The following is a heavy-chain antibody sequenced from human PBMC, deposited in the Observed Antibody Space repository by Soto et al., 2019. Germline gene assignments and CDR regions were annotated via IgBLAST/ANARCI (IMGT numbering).Heavy chain of an antibody. Sequence: ASVKVSCKASGYTFTSYVLSWLRQAPGQGLEWMGWISAYNGNTNYAQKLQGRVTMTTDTSTSTAYMDLRSLTSDDTAIYYCARAGAAPYYYYGLDVWGQGTTVTVSS. CDR3: ARAGAAPYYYYGLDV. V-gene: IGHV1-18*01. J-gene: IGHJ6*02. CDR1: GYTFTSYV. D-gene: IGHD3-10*01. CDR2: ISAYNGNT.